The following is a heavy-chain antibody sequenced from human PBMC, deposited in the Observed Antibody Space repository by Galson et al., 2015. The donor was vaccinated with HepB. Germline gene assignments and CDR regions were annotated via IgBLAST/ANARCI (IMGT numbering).Heavy chain of an antibody. CDR1: GYTFTSYG. Sequence: SVKVSCKASGYTFTSYGISWVRQAPGQGLEWMGWIGAYNGNTNYAQKLQGRVTMTTDTSTSTAYMELRSLRSDDTAVYYCARDWYYYDSSGYTFDYWGLGTLVTVSS. V-gene: IGHV1-18*04. D-gene: IGHD3-22*01. J-gene: IGHJ4*02. CDR3: ARDWYYYDSSGYTFDY. CDR2: IGAYNGNT.